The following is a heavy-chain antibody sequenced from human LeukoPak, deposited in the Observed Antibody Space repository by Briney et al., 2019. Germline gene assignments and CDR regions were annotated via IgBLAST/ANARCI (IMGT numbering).Heavy chain of an antibody. V-gene: IGHV7-4-1*02. Sequence: ASVKVSCKASGYTFTSYAMNWVRQAPGQGLEWMGWINTNTGNPTYAQGFTGRFVFSLDTSVSTAYLQISSLKAEDTAVYYCARGVLLWFGELLPNNWFDPWGQGTLVTVSS. J-gene: IGHJ5*02. D-gene: IGHD3-10*01. CDR2: INTNTGNP. CDR3: ARGVLLWFGELLPNNWFDP. CDR1: GYTFTSYA.